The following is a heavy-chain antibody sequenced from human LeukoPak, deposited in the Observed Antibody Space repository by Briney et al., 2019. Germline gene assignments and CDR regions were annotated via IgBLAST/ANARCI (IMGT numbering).Heavy chain of an antibody. J-gene: IGHJ4*02. CDR2: IYNGGST. D-gene: IGHD3-10*01. CDR3: ARDCGGDY. CDR1: GFTVSNNY. V-gene: IGHV3-66*01. Sequence: GGSLRLSCAASGFTVSNNYMSWVRQAPGKGLEWVSVIYNGGSTYYADSVMGRFTVSRDNSKNTLYLQMNSLRDEDTAVYYCARDCGGDYWGQGTLVTVSS.